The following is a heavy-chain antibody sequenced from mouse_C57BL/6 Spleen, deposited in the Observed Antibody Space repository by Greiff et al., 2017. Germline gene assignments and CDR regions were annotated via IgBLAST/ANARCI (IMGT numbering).Heavy chain of an antibody. V-gene: IGHV1-42*01. CDR1: GYSFTGYY. Sequence: EVQVVESGPELVKPGASVKISCKASGYSFTGYYMNWVKQSPEKSLEWIGEINPSTGGTTYNQKFKAKATLTVDKSSSTAYMQLKSLTSEDSAVYYCARVGPYDYVDYWGQGTTLTVSS. CDR2: INPSTGGT. CDR3: ARVGPYDYVDY. D-gene: IGHD2-4*01. J-gene: IGHJ2*01.